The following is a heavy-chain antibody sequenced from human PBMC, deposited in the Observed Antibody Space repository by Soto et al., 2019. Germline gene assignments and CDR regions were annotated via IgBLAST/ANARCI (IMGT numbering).Heavy chain of an antibody. J-gene: IGHJ4*02. V-gene: IGHV3-33*01. CDR1: GFTGSSYA. Sequence: QVQLVESGGGGVQPGRSLRLSCAAYGFTGSSYAIHVVRQAPGKGLEWVAVMWYDGGYEYSGDSIKGRFTISRANSMNTLYLHLERLTADNPAVYSCARAQRGDSRYYWGQGALVTVSS. CDR2: MWYDGGYE. CDR3: ARAQRGDSRYY. D-gene: IGHD3-10*01.